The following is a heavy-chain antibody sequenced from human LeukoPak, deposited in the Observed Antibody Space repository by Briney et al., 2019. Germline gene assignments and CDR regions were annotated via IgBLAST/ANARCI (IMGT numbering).Heavy chain of an antibody. CDR3: ARDSYDTSGYNYIDY. CDR2: ISSSGNIM. J-gene: IGHJ4*02. D-gene: IGHD3-22*01. V-gene: IGHV3-48*03. CDR1: GFTFSTYE. Sequence: TGGSLRLSCTASGFTFSTYEMNWVRQAPGKGREWVSYISSSGNIMYYVDSVKGRFTISRDNAKNSLYLQMNSLRAEDTAIYYCARDSYDTSGYNYIDYWGQGTLVTVSS.